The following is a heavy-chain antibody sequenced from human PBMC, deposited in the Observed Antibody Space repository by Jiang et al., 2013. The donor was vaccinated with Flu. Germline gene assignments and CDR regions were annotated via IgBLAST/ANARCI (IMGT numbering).Heavy chain of an antibody. CDR3: AHSIEPIMQQLVPAYNWFDP. CDR2: IYWDDDK. CDR1: GFSLSTSGVG. J-gene: IGHJ5*02. V-gene: IGHV2-5*02. D-gene: IGHD6-13*01. Sequence: KPTQTLTLTCTFSGFSLSTSGVGVGWIRQPPGKALEWLALIYWDDDKRYSPSLKSRLTITKDTSKNQVVLTMTNMDPVDTATYYCAHSIEPIMQQLVPAYNWFDPWGQGTLVTVSS.